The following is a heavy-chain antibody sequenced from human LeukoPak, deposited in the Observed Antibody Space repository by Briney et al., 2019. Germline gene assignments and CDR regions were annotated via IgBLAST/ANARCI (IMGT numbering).Heavy chain of an antibody. D-gene: IGHD6-13*01. CDR1: GGSISSYY. V-gene: IGHV4-59*01. CDR2: IYYSGST. Sequence: SETLSLTCTVSGGSISSYYWSWIRQPPGKGVEWIGYIYYSGSTNYNPSLKSRVTISGDTSKNQFSLKLSSVTAADTAVYYCARDKGLAAAGHWYFDLWGRGTLVTVSS. CDR3: ARDKGLAAAGHWYFDL. J-gene: IGHJ2*01.